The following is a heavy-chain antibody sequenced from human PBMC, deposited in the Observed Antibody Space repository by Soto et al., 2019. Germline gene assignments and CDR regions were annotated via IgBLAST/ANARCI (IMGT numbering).Heavy chain of an antibody. CDR1: GFTFSSYG. CDR2: ISYDGSNK. Sequence: PGGSLRLSCGASGFTFSSYGIHWVRQAPGKGLEWVAVISYDGSNKYYADSVKGRFTISRDNSKNTLYLQMNSLRAEDTAVYYCAKDVVVGATTGLGDYYYYYGMDVWGQGTTVTVSS. J-gene: IGHJ6*02. V-gene: IGHV3-30*18. D-gene: IGHD1-26*01. CDR3: AKDVVVGATTGLGDYYYYYGMDV.